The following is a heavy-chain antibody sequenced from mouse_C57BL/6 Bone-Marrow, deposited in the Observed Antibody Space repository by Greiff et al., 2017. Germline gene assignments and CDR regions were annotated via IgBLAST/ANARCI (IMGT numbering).Heavy chain of an antibody. CDR2: INPNNGGT. V-gene: IGHV1-26*01. CDR3: ASYYGNRYAMDY. D-gene: IGHD2-1*01. CDR1: GYTFTDYY. Sequence: VQLQQSGPELVKPGASVKISCKASGYTFTDYYMNWVKQSHGKSLEWIGDINPNNGGTSYNQKFKGKATLTVDKSSSTAYMELRSLTSEDSAVYYCASYYGNRYAMDYWGQGTSVTVSS. J-gene: IGHJ4*01.